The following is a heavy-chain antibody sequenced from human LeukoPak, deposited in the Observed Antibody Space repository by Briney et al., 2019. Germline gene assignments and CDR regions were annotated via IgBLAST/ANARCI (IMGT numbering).Heavy chain of an antibody. CDR3: ARGWAAIDY. CDR2: IKEDGTEK. CDR1: GLTFNIHW. J-gene: IGHJ4*02. D-gene: IGHD5-18*01. Sequence: GGSLTLSCEASGLTFNIHWMTWVRQSPGKGLEWVANIKEDGTEKYHLGSVKGRFTISRDNTKNSLYLQMNNLTAEDTALYYCARGWAAIDYWGRGTLVTVSS. V-gene: IGHV3-7*04.